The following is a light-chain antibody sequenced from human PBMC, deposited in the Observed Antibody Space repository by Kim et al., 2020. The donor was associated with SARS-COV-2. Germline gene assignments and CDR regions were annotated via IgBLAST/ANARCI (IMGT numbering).Light chain of an antibody. J-gene: IGKJ1*01. CDR2: GAS. CDR1: QSISNN. V-gene: IGKV3-15*01. CDR3: QQYNNWPPWT. Sequence: SPGESATLSCRASQSISNNLAWYQQKPGQAPRLLMYGASTRTTGIPARFSGSGSGTEFTLTISSLQSEDFAVYYCQQYNNWPPWTFGQGTKVDIK.